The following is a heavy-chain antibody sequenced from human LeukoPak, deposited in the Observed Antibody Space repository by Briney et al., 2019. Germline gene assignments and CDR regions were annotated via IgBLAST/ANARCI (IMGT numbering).Heavy chain of an antibody. D-gene: IGHD4-17*01. J-gene: IGHJ6*03. Sequence: SETLSLTCAVYGGSFSGYYWSWIRQPPGKGLEWIGEINHSGSTNYNPSLKSRVTISVDTSKNQFSLKLSSVTAADTAVYYCARGPDYGDYVASTTGDYYYYYMDVWGKGTTVTVSS. CDR1: GGSFSGYY. CDR3: ARGPDYGDYVASTTGDYYYYYMDV. CDR2: INHSGST. V-gene: IGHV4-34*01.